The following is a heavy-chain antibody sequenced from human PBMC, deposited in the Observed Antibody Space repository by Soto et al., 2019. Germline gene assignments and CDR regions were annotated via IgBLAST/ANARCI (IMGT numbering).Heavy chain of an antibody. CDR3: ARARKTTIDY. Sequence: PSETLSLTCTVSGGSISSYYWSWIRQPPGKGLEWIGYIYYSGSTNYNPSLKSRVTISVDTSKNQFSLKLSSVTAADTAVYYCARARKTTIDYWGQGTLVTVSS. V-gene: IGHV4-59*01. J-gene: IGHJ4*02. D-gene: IGHD4-17*01. CDR2: IYYSGST. CDR1: GGSISSYY.